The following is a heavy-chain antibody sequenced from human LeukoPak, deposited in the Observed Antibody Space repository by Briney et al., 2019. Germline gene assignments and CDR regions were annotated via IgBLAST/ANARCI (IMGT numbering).Heavy chain of an antibody. J-gene: IGHJ4*02. Sequence: GGSLRLPCAASGFTLSSSYVSWVRQAPGKGLEWVSAIYSSATTYYTDSVRGRFTISRDNSKNTLYLQMNSRRAEDTAVYYCATSVATPLGTFDYWGQGTLVTVSS. CDR3: ATSVATPLGTFDY. CDR1: GFTLSSSY. V-gene: IGHV3-53*01. CDR2: IYSSATT. D-gene: IGHD5-12*01.